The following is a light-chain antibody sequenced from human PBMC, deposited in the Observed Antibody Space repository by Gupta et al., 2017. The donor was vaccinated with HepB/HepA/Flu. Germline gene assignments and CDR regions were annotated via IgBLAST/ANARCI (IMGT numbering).Light chain of an antibody. CDR2: KAS. Sequence: DIHMTQSPSTLSASVVDRVTITCRASQSINTRLAWYQQKPGKAPKLLIYKASSFKSGVPSRFSGSGSGTEFTLTFSSRQPDDFATYYCQQKNNSTWTFGQGTKVEIK. CDR3: QQKNNSTWT. V-gene: IGKV1-5*03. CDR1: QSINTR. J-gene: IGKJ1*01.